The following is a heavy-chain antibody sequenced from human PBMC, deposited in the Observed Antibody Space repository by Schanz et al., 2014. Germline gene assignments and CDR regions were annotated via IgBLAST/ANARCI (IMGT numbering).Heavy chain of an antibody. J-gene: IGHJ4*03. CDR1: GFTFATYA. V-gene: IGHV3-23*04. CDR3: GQSRGTFMVPIDN. CDR2: INGSGNAT. Sequence: VQLVESGGGLVQPGGSLRLSCAASGFTFATYAMSWVRQAPGKGLEWDAAINGSGNATYYADSVKGRFTISRDNARSSLYPQLNSLRVEDSGVYFCGQSRGTFMVPIDNWGQGVPVIVSS. D-gene: IGHD3-3*02.